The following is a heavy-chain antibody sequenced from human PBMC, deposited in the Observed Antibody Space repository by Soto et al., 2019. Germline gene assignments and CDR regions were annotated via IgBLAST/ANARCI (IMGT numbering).Heavy chain of an antibody. Sequence: GGSLRLSCAASGFTFSSYWMSWVRQAPGKGLEWVANIKQDGSEKYYVDSVKGRFTISRDNAKNSLYLQMNSLRAEDTAVYYCAREGDFWSGQSIDYWGQGTLVTVSS. V-gene: IGHV3-7*01. CDR1: GFTFSSYW. D-gene: IGHD3-3*01. CDR3: AREGDFWSGQSIDY. CDR2: IKQDGSEK. J-gene: IGHJ4*02.